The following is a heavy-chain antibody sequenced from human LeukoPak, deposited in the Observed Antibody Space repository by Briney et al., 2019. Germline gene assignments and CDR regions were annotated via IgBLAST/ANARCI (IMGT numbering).Heavy chain of an antibody. CDR2: IYSGGST. J-gene: IGHJ6*03. Sequence: GGSLRLSCAASGFTVSSNYMSWVRQAPGKGLEWVSIIYSGGSTFYADSVKGRFTISRDNSKNTLYLQMNSMRAEDTAVYYCATKSLRVWLLDDPSDYYYYYMDVWGKGTTVTISS. CDR3: ATKSLRVWLLDDPSDYYYYYMDV. CDR1: GFTVSSNY. V-gene: IGHV3-53*01. D-gene: IGHD5-18*01.